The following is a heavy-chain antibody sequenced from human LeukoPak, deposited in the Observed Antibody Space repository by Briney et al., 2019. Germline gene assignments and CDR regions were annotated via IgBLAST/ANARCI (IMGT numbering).Heavy chain of an antibody. V-gene: IGHV4-4*07. D-gene: IGHD1-26*01. CDR2: IYTSGST. Sequence: PSETLSLTCTVSGGSISSYYWSWIRQPAGKGLEWSGRIYTSGSTNYNPSLKSRVTISVDKSKNQFSLKLSSVTAADTAVYYCAGDQDSYSGSYHPFDYWGQGTLVTVSS. J-gene: IGHJ4*02. CDR3: AGDQDSYSGSYHPFDY. CDR1: GGSISSYY.